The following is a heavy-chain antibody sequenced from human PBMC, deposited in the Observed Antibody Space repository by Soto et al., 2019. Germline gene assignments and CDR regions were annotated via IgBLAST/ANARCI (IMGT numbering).Heavy chain of an antibody. CDR2: ISTYNDNT. Sequence: ASVKVSCKASGYTFTTYGISWVRQAPGQGLEWMGWISTYNDNTNYAQKLQGRVTMTTDTSTSTAYMELRSLISDDTAFYYCATDADKGYSYGYWGQGTLVNVSS. D-gene: IGHD5-18*01. CDR1: GYTFTTYG. V-gene: IGHV1-18*04. J-gene: IGHJ4*02. CDR3: ATDADKGYSYGY.